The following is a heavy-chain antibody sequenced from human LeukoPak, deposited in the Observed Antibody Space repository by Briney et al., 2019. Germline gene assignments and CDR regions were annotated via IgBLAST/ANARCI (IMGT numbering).Heavy chain of an antibody. D-gene: IGHD5-24*01. J-gene: IGHJ4*02. Sequence: PGVSVKVSCKASGYSLTGYYMHWLRQAPGQGLEWMGRIIPILGIANYAQKFQGRVTITADKSTSTAYMELSSLRPEDTAVYYCARGRDGYNFVGHWGQGTLVTVSS. CDR1: GYSLTGYY. CDR3: ARGRDGYNFVGH. V-gene: IGHV1-69*04. CDR2: IIPILGIA.